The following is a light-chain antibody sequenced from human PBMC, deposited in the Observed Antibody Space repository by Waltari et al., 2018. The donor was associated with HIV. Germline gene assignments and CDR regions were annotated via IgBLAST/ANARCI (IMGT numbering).Light chain of an antibody. CDR2: KVA. CDR1: QSLVYRDGNTY. Sequence: DVVMTQSPLSLPVTLGQPASISCRSSQSLVYRDGNTYLIWFQKRPGQSPRRLVYKVANRDSGVPDRFSGSGSGTDFTLKISSVEAEDVGVYYCMQGTHWPYTFGQGTKLKIK. J-gene: IGKJ2*01. CDR3: MQGTHWPYT. V-gene: IGKV2-30*01.